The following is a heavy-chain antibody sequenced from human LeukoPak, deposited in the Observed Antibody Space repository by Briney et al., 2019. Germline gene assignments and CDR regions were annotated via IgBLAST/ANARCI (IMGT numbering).Heavy chain of an antibody. J-gene: IGHJ6*02. CDR3: ARDRGSHYYYYGMDV. V-gene: IGHV4-30-2*01. Sequence: SQTLSLTCVVSGVSISSGADSWSWIRQPPGKGLEWIGYIFHSGSTYYNPSLKSRVTISVDRSKNQFSLKLNSVTAADTAVYYCARDRGSHYYYYGMDVWGQGTTVTVSS. CDR2: IFHSGST. CDR1: GVSISSGADS. D-gene: IGHD3-16*01.